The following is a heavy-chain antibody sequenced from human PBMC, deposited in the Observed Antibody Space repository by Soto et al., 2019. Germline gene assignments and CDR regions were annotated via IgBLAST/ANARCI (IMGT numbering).Heavy chain of an antibody. D-gene: IGHD1-7*01. Sequence: QLQLQESGPGLVKPSETLSLTCTVSGGSISSSSYYWGWIRQPPGKGLEWIGSIYYSGSNYYNPSLQSRVTISVDTSKNQCSLKLSSVTAADTAVYYCASRSGNSQGGFDYWGQGTLVTVSS. J-gene: IGHJ4*02. CDR3: ASRSGNSQGGFDY. V-gene: IGHV4-39*01. CDR2: IYYSGSN. CDR1: GGSISSSSYY.